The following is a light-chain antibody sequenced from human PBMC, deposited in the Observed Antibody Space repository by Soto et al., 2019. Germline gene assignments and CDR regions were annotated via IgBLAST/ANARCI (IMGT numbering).Light chain of an antibody. Sequence: EAVMTQAAAVLFVSPGERATLSCTASQSVSSNLAWYQQKPGQAPRLLIYGASTRATGISARFSGSGSGTEFTLTISSLQSEDFAVYYCQQYKNWPRTLGQGTKV. CDR1: QSVSSN. V-gene: IGKV3-15*01. J-gene: IGKJ1*01. CDR2: GAS. CDR3: QQYKNWPRT.